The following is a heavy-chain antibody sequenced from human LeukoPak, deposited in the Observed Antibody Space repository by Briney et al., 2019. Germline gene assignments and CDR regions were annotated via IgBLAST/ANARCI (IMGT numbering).Heavy chain of an antibody. CDR3: ARGVGLRRYSSGWLY. J-gene: IGHJ4*02. D-gene: IGHD6-19*01. V-gene: IGHV1-8*01. CDR2: MNPNSGNT. CDR1: GYTFTSYD. Sequence: ASVKVSCKASGYTFTSYDINWVRQATGQGLEWMGWMNPNSGNTGYAQKFQGRVTMTRNTSISTAYMELSSLRSDDTAVYYCARGVGLRRYSSGWLYWGQGTLVTVSS.